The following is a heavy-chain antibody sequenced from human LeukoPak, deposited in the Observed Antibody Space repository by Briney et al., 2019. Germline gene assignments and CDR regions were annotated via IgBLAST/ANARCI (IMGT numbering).Heavy chain of an antibody. CDR1: GGTFSGYY. J-gene: IGHJ3*02. V-gene: IGHV4-34*01. Sequence: GTLTLTCAASGGTFSGYYWSWIRQPPGKGLEWIAEINHSGSTKYNPAPKSRVTISADTSKNQFSLKLSSVTAADTAVYYCARGPSERGNSYGYRARLNAFDIWGQGTMVTVSS. CDR2: INHSGST. D-gene: IGHD5-18*01. CDR3: ARGPSERGNSYGYRARLNAFDI.